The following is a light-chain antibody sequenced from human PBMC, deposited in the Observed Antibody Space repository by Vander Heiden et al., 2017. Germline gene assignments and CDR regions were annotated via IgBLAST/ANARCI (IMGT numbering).Light chain of an antibody. CDR1: QNLLYSSNNKNY. V-gene: IGKV4-1*01. CDR2: WAS. Sequence: DIVMTQSPDSLAASLGERATINCKSSQNLLYSSNNKNYLAWFQQKSGQPPKLLIYWASTREAGVPDRFSGSGSGTDFTLTISSLQAEDVAVYYCQQYYTFPLTFGGGTKVEIK. CDR3: QQYYTFPLT. J-gene: IGKJ4*01.